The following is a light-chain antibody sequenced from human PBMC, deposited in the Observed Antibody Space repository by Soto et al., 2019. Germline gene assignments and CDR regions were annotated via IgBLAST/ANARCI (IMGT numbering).Light chain of an antibody. Sequence: QSVLTQPPSVSGAPGQRVTISCTGSSSNIGAGYDLHWYLQLPGTAPKLLVYGDTNRPSGVPDRFSGSKSGTSASLAITGLQAEDEADYYCQSYDSSLSGVIFGGGTKLTVL. J-gene: IGLJ2*01. V-gene: IGLV1-40*01. CDR3: QSYDSSLSGVI. CDR1: SSNIGAGYD. CDR2: GDT.